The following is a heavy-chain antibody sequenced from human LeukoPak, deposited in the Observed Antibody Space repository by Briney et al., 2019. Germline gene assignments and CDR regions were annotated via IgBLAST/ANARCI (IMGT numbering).Heavy chain of an antibody. Sequence: PGGSLRLSCAASGFTFSNYWMNWVRQAPGKGLEWVANIKQDGSEKYYVESVKGRFTISRDNAKNSLYLQMNTLRAEDTAVYYCARAMDVWGQGTTVTVSS. CDR1: GFTFSNYW. CDR3: ARAMDV. J-gene: IGHJ6*02. CDR2: IKQDGSEK. V-gene: IGHV3-7*03.